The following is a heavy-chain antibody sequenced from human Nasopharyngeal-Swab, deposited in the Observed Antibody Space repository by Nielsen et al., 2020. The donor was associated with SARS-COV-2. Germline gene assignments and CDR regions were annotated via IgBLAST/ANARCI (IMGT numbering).Heavy chain of an antibody. Sequence: GGSLRLSCVGSDFTSSFYTYCMTWVRPVAGRGLEWVATLNPESTERQSLDPVKGRFTISRDNAKKSLFLQMNSLRGDDTAVYYCVRDIGILLTVKQGDPFDLWGHGTKVTVSS. CDR1: DFTSSFYTYC. V-gene: IGHV3-7*05. CDR3: VRDIGILLTVKQGDPFDL. CDR2: LNPESTER. D-gene: IGHD2/OR15-2a*01. J-gene: IGHJ3*01.